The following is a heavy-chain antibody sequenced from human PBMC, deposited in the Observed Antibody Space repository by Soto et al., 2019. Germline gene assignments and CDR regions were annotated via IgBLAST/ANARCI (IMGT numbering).Heavy chain of an antibody. CDR3: ARWHVVVPAAIGYYMDV. V-gene: IGHV4-34*01. CDR2: INHSGST. Sequence: QVQLQQWGAGLLKPSETLSLTCAVYGGSFSGYYWSWIRQPPGKGLEWIGEINHSGSTNYNPSLKSRVTISVDTSKNQFSLKLSSVTAADTAVYYCARWHVVVPAAIGYYMDVWGKGTTVTVSS. D-gene: IGHD2-2*02. CDR1: GGSFSGYY. J-gene: IGHJ6*03.